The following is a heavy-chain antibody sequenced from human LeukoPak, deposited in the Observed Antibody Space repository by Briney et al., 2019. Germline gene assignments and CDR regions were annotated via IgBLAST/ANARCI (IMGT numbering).Heavy chain of an antibody. D-gene: IGHD3/OR15-3a*01. J-gene: IGHJ4*02. CDR1: GFTFSSYA. CDR2: ISYDGSNK. CDR3: ARDLDWAFDY. Sequence: GGSLRLSCAASGFTFSSYAMHWVRQAPGKGLEWVAVISYDGSNKYYADSVKGRFTISRDNSKNTLYLQMNSLRAEDTAVYYCARDLDWAFDYWGQGTLVAVSS. V-gene: IGHV3-30-3*01.